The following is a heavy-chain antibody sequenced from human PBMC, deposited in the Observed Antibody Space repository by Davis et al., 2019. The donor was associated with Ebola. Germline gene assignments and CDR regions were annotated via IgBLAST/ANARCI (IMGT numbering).Heavy chain of an antibody. CDR1: GFTFSSYS. V-gene: IGHV3-21*03. Sequence: GESLKISCAASGFTFSSYSMNWVRQVPGKGLEWVSSISSSSSYIYYADSVKGRFTISRDNAKNSLYLQMNSLKTEDTAVYYCTTATDYGLDYWGQGTLVTVSS. J-gene: IGHJ4*02. CDR3: TTATDYGLDY. D-gene: IGHD4-17*01. CDR2: ISSSSSYI.